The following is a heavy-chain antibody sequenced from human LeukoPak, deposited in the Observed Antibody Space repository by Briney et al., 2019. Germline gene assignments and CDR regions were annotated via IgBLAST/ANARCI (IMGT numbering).Heavy chain of an antibody. D-gene: IGHD2-2*01. Sequence: KSGGSLRLSCAASGFTFSDYYMSWIRQAPGKGLEWVSYISSSGSTIYYADSVKGRFTISRDNAKNSLYLQMNSLRAEDTAVYYCARLHSAKWYQRVDYWGQGTLVIVSS. V-gene: IGHV3-11*04. CDR1: GFTFSDYY. CDR2: ISSSGSTI. CDR3: ARLHSAKWYQRVDY. J-gene: IGHJ4*02.